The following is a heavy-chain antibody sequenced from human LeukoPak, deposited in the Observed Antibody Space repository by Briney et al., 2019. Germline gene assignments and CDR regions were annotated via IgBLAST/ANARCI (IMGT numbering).Heavy chain of an antibody. J-gene: IGHJ5*02. CDR2: INPNSGDT. Sequence: GASVKVSCKASGCTFTDYYINWVRQAPGQGLEWIGWINPNSGDTNYAQKFQDRVTMTRDTSISTAYIELNFLRSDDTAVFYCARGDYYGSPKVVAAWGQGTLVTVSS. CDR3: ARGDYYGSPKVVAA. V-gene: IGHV1-2*02. CDR1: GCTFTDYY. D-gene: IGHD3-10*01.